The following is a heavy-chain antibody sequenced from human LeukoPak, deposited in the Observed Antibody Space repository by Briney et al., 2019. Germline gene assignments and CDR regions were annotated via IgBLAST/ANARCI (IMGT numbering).Heavy chain of an antibody. D-gene: IGHD1-26*01. J-gene: IGHJ4*02. CDR1: GGTFSSYA. Sequence: ASVKVSCKASGGTFSSYAISWVRQAPGQGLEWMGRIIPILGIANYAQKFQGRVTITADKSTSTAYMELSSLRSEDTAVYYCARDRSGSYYFLDYWGQGTLVTVSS. CDR3: ARDRSGSYYFLDY. V-gene: IGHV1-69*04. CDR2: IIPILGIA.